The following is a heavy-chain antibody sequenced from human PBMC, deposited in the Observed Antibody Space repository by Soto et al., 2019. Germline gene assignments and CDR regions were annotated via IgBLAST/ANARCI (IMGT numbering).Heavy chain of an antibody. CDR3: VRGNNVLLWLGEAPSGMDV. CDR1: GYSFTSYG. J-gene: IGHJ6*02. D-gene: IGHD3-10*01. CDR2: ISAYNGNT. V-gene: IGHV1-18*01. Sequence: ASVKVSFKASGYSFTSYGISWVRQAPGQGLEWMGWISAYNGNTNYAQKLQGRVTMTTDTSTSTAYMELRSLRSGDTAVYHCVRGNNVLLWLGEAPSGMDVWGQETTVTVCS.